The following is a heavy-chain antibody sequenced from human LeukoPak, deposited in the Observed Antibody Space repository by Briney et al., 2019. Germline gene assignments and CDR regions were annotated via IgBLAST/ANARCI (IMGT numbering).Heavy chain of an antibody. Sequence: SETLSLNCSVYGGSLSGFYWSWIRQASGKGLEWIGEIHHSGRTSRNPPLKSRVTMSVDTSTNQFSLKMSAVTAADTAVYYCARAPGYYYDSSGYCLDYWGQGSMVTVSS. D-gene: IGHD3-22*01. CDR1: GGSLSGFY. V-gene: IGHV4-34*01. J-gene: IGHJ4*02. CDR2: IHHSGRT. CDR3: ARAPGYYYDSSGYCLDY.